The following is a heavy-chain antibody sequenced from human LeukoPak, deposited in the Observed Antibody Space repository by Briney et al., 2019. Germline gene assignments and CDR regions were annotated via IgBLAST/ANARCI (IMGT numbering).Heavy chain of an antibody. V-gene: IGHV3-23*01. D-gene: IGHD6-19*01. CDR3: AGDKTTGGWYEFDY. CDR1: GFTFSNHG. J-gene: IGHJ4*02. CDR2: ISDSGGST. Sequence: GGTLILSCAASGFTFSNHGMSWVRQAPGKGLEWVSGISDSGGSTYYADSVKGRFTISRDNSKNTLYLQMNSLRAEDTAVYYCAGDKTTGGWYEFDYWGQGTLVTVSS.